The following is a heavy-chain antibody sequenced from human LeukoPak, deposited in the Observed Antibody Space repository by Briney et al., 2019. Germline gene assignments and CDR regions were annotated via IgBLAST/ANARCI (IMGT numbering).Heavy chain of an antibody. CDR3: ARFTPAGAFFDY. V-gene: IGHV3-53*01. CDR1: GFTVSSNY. CDR2: IYSGGST. D-gene: IGHD1-26*01. J-gene: IGHJ4*02. Sequence: PGGSLRLSCAASGFTVSSNYMSWVRQAPGKGLEWVSVIYSGGSTYYADSVKGRFTISRDNSKNTLHLQMNSLRAEDTAVYYCARFTPAGAFFDYWGQGTLVTVSS.